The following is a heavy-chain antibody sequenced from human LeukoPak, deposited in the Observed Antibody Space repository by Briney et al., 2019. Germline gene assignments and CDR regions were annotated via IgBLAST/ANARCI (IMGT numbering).Heavy chain of an antibody. V-gene: IGHV3-74*01. Sequence: PGGSLRLSCAASGFTFSSNWMHWVRQAPGEGLVWVSHINRDGSTAYYADSVKGRFTISRDNAKNTLYLQMNSLRAEDTAVYYCAMDAAVKDSWGQGTLVTVSS. CDR3: AMDAAVKDS. D-gene: IGHD4-17*01. J-gene: IGHJ4*02. CDR1: GFTFSSNW. CDR2: INRDGSTA.